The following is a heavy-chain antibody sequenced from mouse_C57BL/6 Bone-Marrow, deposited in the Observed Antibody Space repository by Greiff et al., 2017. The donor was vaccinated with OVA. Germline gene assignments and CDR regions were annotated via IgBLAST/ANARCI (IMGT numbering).Heavy chain of an antibody. D-gene: IGHD2-4*01. J-gene: IGHJ4*01. V-gene: IGHV1-72*01. CDR3: AALYYDYGGYYAMDY. CDR1: GYTFTSYW. CDR2: IDPNSGGT. Sequence: VQLQQPGAELVKPGASVKLSCKASGYTFTSYWMHWVKQRPGRGLEWIGRIDPNSGGTKYNEKFKSKATLTVDKPSSTAYMQLSSLTSEDSAVYYCAALYYDYGGYYAMDYWGQGTSVTVSS.